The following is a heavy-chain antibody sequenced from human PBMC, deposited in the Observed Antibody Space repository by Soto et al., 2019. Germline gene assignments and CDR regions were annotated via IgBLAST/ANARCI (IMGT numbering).Heavy chain of an antibody. J-gene: IGHJ4*02. Sequence: QVQLQESGPGLVKPSQALSLTCTVSGGSISSGGYYWSWIRQHPGKGLEWIGYIYYSGSTYYNPSLKSRVTISVDTSKNQFSLKLSSVTAADTAVYYCARVPHYFDWLLSEYYFDYWGQGTLVTVSS. V-gene: IGHV4-31*03. CDR2: IYYSGST. CDR1: GGSISSGGYY. CDR3: ARVPHYFDWLLSEYYFDY. D-gene: IGHD3-9*01.